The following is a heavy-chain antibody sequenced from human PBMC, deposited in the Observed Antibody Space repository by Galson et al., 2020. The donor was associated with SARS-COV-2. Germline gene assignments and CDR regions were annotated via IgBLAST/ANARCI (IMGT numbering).Heavy chain of an antibody. CDR2: IIPILGIA. Sequence: SSVKVSCKASGGTFSSYAISWVRQAPGQGLEWMGGIIPILGIANYAQKFQGRVTITADKSTSTAYMELRSLRSEDTAVYYCARYPYNWNDYGNYYSDMDVWGKGTTVTVS. CDR3: ARYPYNWNDYGNYYSDMDV. CDR1: GGTFSSYA. D-gene: IGHD1-20*01. J-gene: IGHJ6*03. V-gene: IGHV1-69*10.